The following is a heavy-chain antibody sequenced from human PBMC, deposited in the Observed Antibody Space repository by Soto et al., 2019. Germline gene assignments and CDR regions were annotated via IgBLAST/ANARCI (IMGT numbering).Heavy chain of an antibody. Sequence: ASVKVSCKASGYTFTTFAMHWVRQAPGQRPEWLGWINAGSGYTKYSQNFQDRVTISSDTSASTAYMELSSLRSGDAAIYYCARDRVSLAMFGVPVGVFKNWGQGTLVTVSS. CDR2: INAGSGYT. J-gene: IGHJ4*02. V-gene: IGHV1-3*01. CDR1: GYTFTTFA. CDR3: ARDRVSLAMFGVPVGVFKN. D-gene: IGHD3-3*01.